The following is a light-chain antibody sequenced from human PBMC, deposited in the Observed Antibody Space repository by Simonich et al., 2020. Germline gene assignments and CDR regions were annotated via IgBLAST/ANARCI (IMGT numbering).Light chain of an antibody. CDR3: QSYDSSNVV. CDR2: EDN. CDR1: SGSIASNY. J-gene: IGLJ2*01. V-gene: IGLV6-57*01. Sequence: NFMLTQPHSVSESPGKTVTISCTRSSGSIASNYVQWYQQCPGSSPTTVIYEDNQRPSGVPDRCSGSIDSSSNSASLTISGLKTEDEADYYCQSYDSSNVVFGGGTKLTVL.